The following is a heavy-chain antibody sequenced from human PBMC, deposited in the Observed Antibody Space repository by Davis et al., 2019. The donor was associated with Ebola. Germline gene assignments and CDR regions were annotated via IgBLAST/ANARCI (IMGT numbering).Heavy chain of an antibody. CDR1: GYTFTGYY. CDR2: INPNSGGT. D-gene: IGHD1-1*01. J-gene: IGHJ4*02. CDR3: ARAQFPTTSDH. V-gene: IGHV1-2*06. Sequence: AASVQVSCKASGYTFTGYYMHWVRQAPGQGLEWMGRINPNSGGTNYAQNVQGRVTMTTDTSTSTAYMEVGSLRSDDTAVYYCARAQFPTTSDHWGQGTLVTVSS.